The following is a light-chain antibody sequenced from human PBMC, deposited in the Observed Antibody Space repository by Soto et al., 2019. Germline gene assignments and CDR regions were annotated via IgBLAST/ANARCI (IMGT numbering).Light chain of an antibody. J-gene: IGKJ5*01. Sequence: EIVMTQSPATLSESPGERATLSCRASQSVSSKLAWYQQKPGQPPRLLIHGASTRATGIPARFSGSGSGTEFRLTISTMQPDDFATYYCQQYDSFSVTFGQGTRLEIK. CDR3: QQYDSFSVT. CDR2: GAS. CDR1: QSVSSK. V-gene: IGKV3-15*01.